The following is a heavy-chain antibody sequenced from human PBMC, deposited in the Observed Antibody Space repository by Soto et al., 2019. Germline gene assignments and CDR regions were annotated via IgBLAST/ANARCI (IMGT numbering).Heavy chain of an antibody. Sequence: ASVKVSCKASGYTFTSYGISWVRQAPGQGLEWMGIINPCNGNTSYAQKFQGRVTMTRDTSTSTVYMELSSLRSEDTAVYYCARARDYYDSSDFDYWGQGTLVTVSS. V-gene: IGHV1-18*01. CDR1: GYTFTSYG. J-gene: IGHJ4*02. CDR3: ARARDYYDSSDFDY. D-gene: IGHD3-22*01. CDR2: INPCNGNT.